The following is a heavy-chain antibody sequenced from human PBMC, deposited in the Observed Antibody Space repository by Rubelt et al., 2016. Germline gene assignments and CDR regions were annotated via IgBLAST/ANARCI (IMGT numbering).Heavy chain of an antibody. Sequence: WYDGSNKYYADSVKGRFTISRDNSKNTLYLQMNSLRAEDTAVYYCARGSSGYYYYYGMDVWGQGTTVTVSS. CDR3: ARGSSGYYYYYGMDV. CDR2: WYDGSNK. D-gene: IGHD3-22*01. J-gene: IGHJ6*02. V-gene: IGHV3-33*01.